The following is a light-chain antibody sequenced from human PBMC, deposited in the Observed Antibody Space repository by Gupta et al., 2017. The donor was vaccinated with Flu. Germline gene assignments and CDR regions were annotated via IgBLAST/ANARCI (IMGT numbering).Light chain of an antibody. CDR2: EVT. CDR3: CSFAGGNAV. J-gene: IGLJ2*01. V-gene: IGLV2-8*01. Sequence: HSALTQPPSASGSPGQSVTISCTGTSSDIGGYNYVSWYQQHPGKAPKLIIYEVTERPSGVPDRFSGSKSGNTASLTVSGLRTEDEAYYHCCSFAGGNAVFGSGTKLTVL. CDR1: SSDIGGYNY.